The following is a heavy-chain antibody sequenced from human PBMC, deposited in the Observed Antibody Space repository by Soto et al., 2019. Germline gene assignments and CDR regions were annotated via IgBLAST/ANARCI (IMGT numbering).Heavy chain of an antibody. V-gene: IGHV4-30-2*01. J-gene: IGHJ6*02. D-gene: IGHD6-13*01. CDR1: GGSISSGGYS. CDR2: IYHSGST. CDR3: ARGPSSSYYYYYYGMDV. Sequence: QLQLQESGSGLVKPSQTLSLTCAVSGGSISSGGYSWSWIRQPPGKGLEWIGYIYHSGSTYYNPSLKGRVTISVDRSKNQFSLKLSSVTAADTAVYYCARGPSSSYYYYYYGMDVWGQGTTVTVSS.